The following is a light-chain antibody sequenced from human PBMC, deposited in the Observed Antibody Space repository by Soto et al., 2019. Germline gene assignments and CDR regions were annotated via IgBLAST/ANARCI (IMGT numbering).Light chain of an antibody. CDR2: VNS. CDR1: SSNIGAGYD. CDR3: QSYDNSLSGWV. V-gene: IGLV1-40*01. Sequence: QSVLTQPPSVSGAPGQRVTISCTGSSSNIGAGYDVHWYQQFQGTAPKLLIYVNSNRPSGVPDRFSGSKSGTSASLAITGLQAEDEADYYCQSYDNSLSGWVFGGGTKVTVL. J-gene: IGLJ3*02.